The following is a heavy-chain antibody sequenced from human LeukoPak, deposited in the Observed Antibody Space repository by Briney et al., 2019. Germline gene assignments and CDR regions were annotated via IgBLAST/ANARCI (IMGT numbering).Heavy chain of an antibody. V-gene: IGHV4-59*01. D-gene: IGHD6-19*01. Sequence: SETLSLTCTVSGGSISSYYWSWIRQPPGKGLEWIGYIYTSGSTNYNPSLKSRVTISVDTSKNQFSLKLSSVTAADTAVYYCARDRSGYSSGWYPDAFDIWGQGTMVTVSS. CDR2: IYTSGST. CDR1: GGSISSYY. CDR3: ARDRSGYSSGWYPDAFDI. J-gene: IGHJ3*02.